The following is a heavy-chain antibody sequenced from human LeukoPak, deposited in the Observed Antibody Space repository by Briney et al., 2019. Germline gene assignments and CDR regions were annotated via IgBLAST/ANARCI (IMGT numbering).Heavy chain of an antibody. J-gene: IGHJ4*02. Sequence: ASVKVSCKASGYTFTSYYMHWLRHAPGQVLEWMEIINPSGGSTSYAQKFQGRVTMPRDTSTSTAYKELTSLKSEDTAVNYCARESRQLVAVYWGQGTLVTVSS. D-gene: IGHD2-15*01. V-gene: IGHV1-46*01. CDR3: ARESRQLVAVY. CDR2: INPSGGST. CDR1: GYTFTSYY.